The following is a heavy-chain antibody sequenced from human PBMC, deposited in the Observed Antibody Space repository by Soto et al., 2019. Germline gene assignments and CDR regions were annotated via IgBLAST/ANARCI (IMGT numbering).Heavy chain of an antibody. CDR1: GGSISSYY. D-gene: IGHD5-12*01. CDR2: IYNSGST. V-gene: IGHV4-59*01. CDR3: AMGYSGFSSLDY. J-gene: IGHJ4*02. Sequence: PSETLSLTCTVSGGSISSYYLNWIRQPPGKGLEWIGHIYNSGSTNYNPSLKSRVAISVDTSKNQFSLKLSSVAAADTAVYYCAMGYSGFSSLDYWGLGTLVTVSS.